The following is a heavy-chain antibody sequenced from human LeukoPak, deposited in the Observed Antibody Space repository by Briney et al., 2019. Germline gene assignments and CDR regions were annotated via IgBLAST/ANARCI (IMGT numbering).Heavy chain of an antibody. D-gene: IGHD2-2*02. CDR3: ARAWCSSTSCYNYYYCGMDV. V-gene: IGHV3-21*01. CDR2: ISSSSSYI. Sequence: GGSLRLSCAASGFTFSSYSMHWVRQAPGKGLEWVSSISSSSSYIYYADSVKGRFTISRDNAKNSLYLQMNSLRAEDTAVYYCARAWCSSTSCYNYYYCGMDVWGKGTTVTVSS. CDR1: GFTFSSYS. J-gene: IGHJ6*04.